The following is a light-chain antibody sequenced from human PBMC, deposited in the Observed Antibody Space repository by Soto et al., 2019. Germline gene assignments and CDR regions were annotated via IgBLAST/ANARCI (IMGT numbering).Light chain of an antibody. Sequence: IGLTQSPATLSLSPRQRSTLSCTASQKISGYLAWYQQKPGQAPRLLIYDASNRATGIPVTFSGSGSGTDYTLTVSSLEPEDFAVYYCQQRSNLPWTFGQGTKVDIK. CDR1: QKISGY. CDR3: QQRSNLPWT. J-gene: IGKJ1*01. CDR2: DAS. V-gene: IGKV3-11*01.